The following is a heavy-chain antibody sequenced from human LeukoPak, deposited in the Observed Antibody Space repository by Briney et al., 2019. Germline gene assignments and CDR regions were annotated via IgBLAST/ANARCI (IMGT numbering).Heavy chain of an antibody. V-gene: IGHV4-38-2*02. J-gene: IGHJ6*03. CDR2: INHSGST. CDR3: ARRRSWGYYYMDV. CDR1: GYSISSGYY. D-gene: IGHD7-27*01. Sequence: SETLSLTCTVSGYSISSGYYWSWIRQPPGKGLEWIGEINHSGSTNYNPSLKSRVTISVDTSKNQFSLKLSSVTAADTAVYYCARRRSWGYYYMDVWGKGTTVTVSS.